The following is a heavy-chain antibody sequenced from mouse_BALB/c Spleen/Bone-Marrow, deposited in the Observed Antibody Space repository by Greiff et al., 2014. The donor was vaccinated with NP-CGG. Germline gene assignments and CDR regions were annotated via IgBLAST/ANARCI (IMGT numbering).Heavy chain of an antibody. V-gene: IGHV1-69*02. J-gene: IGHJ4*01. D-gene: IGHD3-3*01. CDR1: GYTFTSYW. CDR2: IYPSDSYT. Sequence: VQRVESGAELVRPGASVKLSCKASGYTFTSYWINWVKQRPGQGLEWIGNIYPSDSYTNYNQKFKDKATLTVDKSSSTAYMQLSSPTSEDSAVYYCTRRGTGNAMDYWGQGTSVTVSS. CDR3: TRRGTGNAMDY.